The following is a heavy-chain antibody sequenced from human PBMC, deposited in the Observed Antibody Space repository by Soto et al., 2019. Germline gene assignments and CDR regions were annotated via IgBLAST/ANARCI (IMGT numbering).Heavy chain of an antibody. CDR3: ASRSPALDY. Sequence: GGSLRLSCAASGFTFSSYGMHWVRQAPGKGLEWVAVIWYDGSKKYYADFVKGRFTISRDNSKNTLYLQMNSLRADDTAVYYCASRSPALDYWGQGTLVTVSS. CDR2: IWYDGSKK. CDR1: GFTFSSYG. J-gene: IGHJ4*02. V-gene: IGHV3-33*01. D-gene: IGHD2-2*01.